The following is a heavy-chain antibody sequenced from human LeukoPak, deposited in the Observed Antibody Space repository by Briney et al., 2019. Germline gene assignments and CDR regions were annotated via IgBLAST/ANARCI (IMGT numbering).Heavy chain of an antibody. CDR1: GFTFSSYA. CDR2: ISGTGGST. Sequence: GGSLRLSCEASGFTFSSYAMSWVRQAPGKGLEWVSVISGTGGSTHYADSVKGRFTISRDNAKNSLHLQMNSLRDEDTAVYYCARDPFASAAGPWGQGTLVTVSS. J-gene: IGHJ5*02. CDR3: ARDPFASAAGP. D-gene: IGHD6-25*01. V-gene: IGHV3-23*01.